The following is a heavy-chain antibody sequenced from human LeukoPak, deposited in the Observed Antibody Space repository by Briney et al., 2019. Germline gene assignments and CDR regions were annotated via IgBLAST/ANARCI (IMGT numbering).Heavy chain of an antibody. CDR1: GYTFTGYY. CDR3: AGIAAAGSWGYFDY. Sequence: VASVKVSCKASGYTFTGYYMHWVRQAPGQGLEWMGWINPNSGGTNYAQKFQGRVTMTRDTSISTAYMELSRLRSDDTAVYYCAGIAAAGSWGYFDYWGQGTLVTVSS. D-gene: IGHD6-13*01. CDR2: INPNSGGT. J-gene: IGHJ4*02. V-gene: IGHV1-2*02.